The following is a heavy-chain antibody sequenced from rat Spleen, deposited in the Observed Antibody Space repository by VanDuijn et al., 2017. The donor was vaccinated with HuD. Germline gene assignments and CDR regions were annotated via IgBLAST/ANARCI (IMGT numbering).Heavy chain of an antibody. CDR2: ISYSGST. Sequence: EVRLQESGPGLVKPSQTLSLTCSVTDYSITSSYTWNWIRKFPGNKMEWMGYISYSGSTDYNPSLKSRISITRATSKNQFFLQLNSVTTEDTATYYCARYRGSLQWPFDYWGQGVMVTVSS. CDR1: DYSITSSY. J-gene: IGHJ2*01. D-gene: IGHD1-1*01. CDR3: ARYRGSLQWPFDY. V-gene: IGHV3-1*01.